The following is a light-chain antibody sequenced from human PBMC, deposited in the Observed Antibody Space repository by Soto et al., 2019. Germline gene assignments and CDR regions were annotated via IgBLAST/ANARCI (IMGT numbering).Light chain of an antibody. CDR1: QSVSSTY. CDR3: QQYDSSPYT. CDR2: AAS. Sequence: EIVLTQSPGTLSLSPGERATLSCRASQSVSSTYLSWYQQKPGQAPRLLIYAASSRETGIPDTFSGSGSGTGFTLTISRLEPEDFAVYYCQQYDSSPYTFGQGTKVDI. J-gene: IGKJ2*01. V-gene: IGKV3-20*01.